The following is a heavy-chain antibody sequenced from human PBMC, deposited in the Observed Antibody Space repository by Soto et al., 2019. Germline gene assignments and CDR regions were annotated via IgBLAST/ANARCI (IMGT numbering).Heavy chain of an antibody. J-gene: IGHJ4*02. Sequence: GGSLRLSCEVSGLTFSNFAMSWVRQAPGKGLEWASAIGGSSGTTFYADSVKGRFTISKDYAKNMLYLQMNSLRAEDTAVYYCAKFKGFIWNYVFDYWGQGAPVTVSS. CDR3: AKFKGFIWNYVFDY. D-gene: IGHD1-7*01. V-gene: IGHV3-23*01. CDR1: GLTFSNFA. CDR2: IGGSSGTT.